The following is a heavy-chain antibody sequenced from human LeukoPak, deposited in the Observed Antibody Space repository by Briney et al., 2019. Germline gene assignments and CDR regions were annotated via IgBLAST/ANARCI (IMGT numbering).Heavy chain of an antibody. CDR3: ARRSSSSTPPDY. D-gene: IGHD6-6*01. CDR1: GYTFTSYD. Sequence: ASVKVSCKASGYTFTSYDINWVRQATGQGLEWMGWMNPNSGNTGYAQKFQGRVTMTRDTSTSTVYMELSSLGSEDTAVYYCARRSSSSTPPDYWGQGTLVTVSS. J-gene: IGHJ4*02. V-gene: IGHV1-8*01. CDR2: MNPNSGNT.